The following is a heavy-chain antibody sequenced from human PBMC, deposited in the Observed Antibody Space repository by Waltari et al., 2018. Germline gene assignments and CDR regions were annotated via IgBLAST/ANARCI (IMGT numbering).Heavy chain of an antibody. CDR3: AREPVREGAGIDY. CDR1: GYTFTSYG. V-gene: IGHV1-18*01. J-gene: IGHJ4*02. CDR2: MSAYNGNT. D-gene: IGHD6-19*01. Sequence: QVQLVQSGAEVKKPGASVKVSCKASGYTFTSYGISWVRQDPGQGLEWMGWMSAYNGNTNYAQKRQGRVTRTTATSTSTAYVELRSLSSADTAVYYGAREPVREGAGIDYWGQGTLVTVSS.